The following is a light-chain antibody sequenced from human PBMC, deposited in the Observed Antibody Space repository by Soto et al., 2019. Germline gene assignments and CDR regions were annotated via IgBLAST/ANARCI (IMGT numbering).Light chain of an antibody. Sequence: EIVLTQSAATLSLSPGERANISCRASQSVTTYLAWYQQKPGQAPRLLIYDASDRATGIPARFSGSGSGTDFTLTISSLEPEDFAVYYCQQRSNWPPSITIGQGTRLEIK. CDR1: QSVTTY. J-gene: IGKJ5*01. CDR3: QQRSNWPPSIT. CDR2: DAS. V-gene: IGKV3-11*01.